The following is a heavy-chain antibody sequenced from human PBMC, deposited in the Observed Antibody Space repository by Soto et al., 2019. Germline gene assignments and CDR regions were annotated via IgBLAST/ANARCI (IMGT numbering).Heavy chain of an antibody. D-gene: IGHD6-25*01. Sequence: GESLKISCKGSGYSFTSYWIGWVRQMPGKGLEWMGIIYPGDSDTRYSPSFQGQVTISADKSISTAYLQWNSLKASDTAMYYCARLRAAAGHKRAMDVWGQGTTVNVS. V-gene: IGHV5-51*01. CDR1: GYSFTSYW. CDR3: ARLRAAAGHKRAMDV. J-gene: IGHJ6*02. CDR2: IYPGDSDT.